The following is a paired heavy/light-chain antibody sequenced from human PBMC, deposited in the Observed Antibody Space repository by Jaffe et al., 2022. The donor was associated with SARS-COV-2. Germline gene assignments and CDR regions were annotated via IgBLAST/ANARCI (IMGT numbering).Light chain of an antibody. CDR3: QVWDSSSDHT. CDR1: NIGSKS. J-gene: IGLJ3*02. CDR2: YDS. V-gene: IGLV3-21*04. Sequence: SYVLTQPPSVSVAPGKTARITCGGNNIGSKSVHWYQQKPGQAPVLVIYYDSDRPSGIPERFSGSNSGNTATLTISRVEAGDEADYYCQVWDSSSDHTFGGGTKLTVL.
Heavy chain of an antibody. CDR1: GGSFSGYY. CDR2: INHSGST. Sequence: QVQLQQWGAGLLKPSETLSLTCAVYGGSFSGYYWSWIRQPPGKGLEWIGEINHSGSTNYNPSLKSRVTISVDTSKNQFSLKLSSVTAADTAVYYCARGRYNWNYRRRNWFDPWGQGTLVTVSS. D-gene: IGHD1-7*01. V-gene: IGHV4-34*01. CDR3: ARGRYNWNYRRRNWFDP. J-gene: IGHJ5*02.